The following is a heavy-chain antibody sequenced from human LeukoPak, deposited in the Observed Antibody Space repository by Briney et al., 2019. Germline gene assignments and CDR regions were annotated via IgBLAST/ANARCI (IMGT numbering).Heavy chain of an antibody. V-gene: IGHV6-1*01. CDR2: TYYRSKWYN. D-gene: IGHD1-26*01. Sequence: SQTLSLTCAISGDSVSSNSGGWNWIRLSPSRGLEWLGRTYYRSKWYNDHAVSVKGRITINPDTSRNQFSLQLNSVTPEDTAVYYCTKGGGSFDYWGQGTLVTVSS. J-gene: IGHJ4*02. CDR3: TKGGGSFDY. CDR1: GDSVSSNSGG.